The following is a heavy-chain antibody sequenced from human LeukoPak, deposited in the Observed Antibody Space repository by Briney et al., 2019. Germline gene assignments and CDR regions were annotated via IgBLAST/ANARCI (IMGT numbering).Heavy chain of an antibody. CDR3: ARSGGPYISSWSDY. CDR1: GYSFTTYV. V-gene: IGHV1-18*01. CDR2: ISAYNGNT. D-gene: IGHD6-13*01. J-gene: IGHJ4*02. Sequence: ASVKVSCKASGYSFTTYVISWVRQAPGQGLEGVGWISAYNGNTKYAQNFQGRVTMTTDTPTSTAYMELRSLRSDDTAVYYCARSGGPYISSWSDYWGQGTLVTVSS.